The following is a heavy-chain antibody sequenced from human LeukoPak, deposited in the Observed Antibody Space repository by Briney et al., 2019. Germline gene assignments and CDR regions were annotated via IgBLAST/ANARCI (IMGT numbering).Heavy chain of an antibody. CDR3: AREYQLPPPNTWFDP. CDR1: GGSFSGYY. V-gene: IGHV4-34*01. D-gene: IGHD2-2*01. Sequence: PSETLSLTCAVYGGSFSGYYWSWIRQPPGKGLEWIGEINHSGSTNYNPSLKSRVTMSVDTSKNQFSLNLGSVTAADTAVYYCAREYQLPPPNTWFDPWGRATLVTVSS. J-gene: IGHJ5*02. CDR2: INHSGST.